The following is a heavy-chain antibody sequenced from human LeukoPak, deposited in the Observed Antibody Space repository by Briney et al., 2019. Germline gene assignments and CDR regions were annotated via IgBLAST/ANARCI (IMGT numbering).Heavy chain of an antibody. V-gene: IGHV4-34*01. D-gene: IGHD3-22*01. CDR3: ARGSYDSSGYPFYYYYYYMDV. Sequence: SETLSLTCAVYGVSFSGYYWSWIRQPPGKGLEWIGEINHSGSTNYNPSLKSRVTISVDTSKNQFSLKLSSVTAADTAVYYCARGSYDSSGYPFYYYYYYMDVWGKGTTVTISS. J-gene: IGHJ6*03. CDR2: INHSGST. CDR1: GVSFSGYY.